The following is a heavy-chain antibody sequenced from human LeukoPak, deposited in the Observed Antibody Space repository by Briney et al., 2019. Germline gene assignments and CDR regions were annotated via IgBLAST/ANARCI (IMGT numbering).Heavy chain of an antibody. V-gene: IGHV4-39*07. Sequence: SETLSLTCTVSGGSISSSSYYWGWIRQPPGKGLEWIGSIYYSGSTYYNPSLKSRVTISVDTSKNQFSLKLSSVTAADTAVYYCARLFDSGTYLFDYWGQGTLVTVSS. CDR2: IYYSGST. D-gene: IGHD3-10*01. CDR1: GGSISSSSYY. J-gene: IGHJ4*02. CDR3: ARLFDSGTYLFDY.